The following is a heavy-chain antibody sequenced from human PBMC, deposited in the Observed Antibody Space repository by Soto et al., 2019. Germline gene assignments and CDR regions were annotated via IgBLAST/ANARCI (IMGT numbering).Heavy chain of an antibody. J-gene: IGHJ5*02. CDR3: ARETYYDFWSGYPNWFDP. D-gene: IGHD3-3*01. CDR1: GFTFSSYS. V-gene: IGHV3-48*02. CDR2: ISSSSSTI. Sequence: GGSLRLSCAASGFTFSSYSMNWVRQAPGKGLEWVSYISSSSSTIYYADSVKGRFTISRDNAKNSLYLQMNSLRDEDTAVYYCARETYYDFWSGYPNWFDPWGQGTLVTVSS.